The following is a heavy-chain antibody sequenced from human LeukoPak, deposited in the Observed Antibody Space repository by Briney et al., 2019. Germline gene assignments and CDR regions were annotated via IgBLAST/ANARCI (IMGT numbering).Heavy chain of an antibody. CDR3: ARYDAYGGYFDY. CDR1: GYTLTSYG. J-gene: IGHJ4*02. Sequence: ASVKVSCKASGYTLTSYGINWVRQAPGQGLEWMGWISVYNGETNYAQKLQGRVTMTTDTSTSTAYMELRSLRSDDTAVYYCARYDAYGGYFDYWGQGTLVIVSS. D-gene: IGHD2-21*01. V-gene: IGHV1-18*01. CDR2: ISVYNGET.